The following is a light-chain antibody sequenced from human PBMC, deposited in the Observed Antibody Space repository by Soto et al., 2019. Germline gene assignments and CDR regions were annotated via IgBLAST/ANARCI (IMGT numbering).Light chain of an antibody. Sequence: EIVLTQSPGTLSLSPGERATLSCRASQSVSSSFLAWYQQKVGQAPRLLIYDASSRATGIPDRFSGSGSGTDFTLTITSLQSDDFAVYFCQQYTDWPITFGQGTRLEIK. CDR3: QQYTDWPIT. CDR2: DAS. J-gene: IGKJ5*01. CDR1: QSVSSSF. V-gene: IGKV3D-20*02.